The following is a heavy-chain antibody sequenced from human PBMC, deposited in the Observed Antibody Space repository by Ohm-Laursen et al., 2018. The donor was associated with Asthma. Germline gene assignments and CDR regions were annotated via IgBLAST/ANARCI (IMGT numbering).Heavy chain of an antibody. CDR2: GGSYYDGGLK. Sequence: SSLRLSCSAFGFTFRSYAMHWVRQAPGKGLEWVAVGGSYYDGGLKYYADSVNGRFTVSRGDSKNTLYLQMNSLRPDDTAVYYCARDVMEWYLPAFDFWGQGTLVTVSS. J-gene: IGHJ4*02. V-gene: IGHV3-30-3*01. D-gene: IGHD3-3*01. CDR3: ARDVMEWYLPAFDF. CDR1: GFTFRSYA.